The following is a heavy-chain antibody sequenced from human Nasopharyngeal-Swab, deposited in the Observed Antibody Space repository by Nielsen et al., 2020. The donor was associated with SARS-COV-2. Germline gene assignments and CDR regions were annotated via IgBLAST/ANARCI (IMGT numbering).Heavy chain of an antibody. J-gene: IGHJ3*02. CDR2: ISSFSNYI. Sequence: GESLKISCAASGFTFNDYTMNWVRQAPGKGLEWVSSISSFSNYIYYADSVKGRFTLSRDNAKNSLYLQMNSLRVEDTAVFYCARDSGEDSSGFVDAFDIWGQGTMVTVSS. D-gene: IGHD3-22*01. V-gene: IGHV3-21*01. CDR3: ARDSGEDSSGFVDAFDI. CDR1: GFTFNDYT.